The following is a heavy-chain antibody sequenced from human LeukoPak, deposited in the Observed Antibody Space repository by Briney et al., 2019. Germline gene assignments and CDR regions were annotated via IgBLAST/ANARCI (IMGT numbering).Heavy chain of an antibody. CDR2: INPNTGDT. CDR1: GYTFTTYY. D-gene: IGHD6-13*01. Sequence: ASVKVSCKTSGYTFTTYYMHWVRQAPGQGLEWMGWINPNTGDTRSAERFQGRVTMTRDSSITTIYLELTRLTSDDTAVYYCARDMWQQFDWFDPWGQGTLVTVSS. V-gene: IGHV1-2*02. CDR3: ARDMWQQFDWFDP. J-gene: IGHJ5*02.